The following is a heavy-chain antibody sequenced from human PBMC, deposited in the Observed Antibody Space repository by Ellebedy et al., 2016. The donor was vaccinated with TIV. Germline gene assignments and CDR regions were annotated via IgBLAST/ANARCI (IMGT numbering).Heavy chain of an antibody. CDR2: ISYDGSNK. J-gene: IGHJ4*02. CDR1: GFTFSSYA. Sequence: GESLKISCAASGFTFSSYAMHWVRQAPGKGLEWVAVISYDGSNKYYADSVKGRFTISRDNSKNTLYLQMNSLRAEDTAVYYCAKDWIRSKEFDYWGQGTLVTVSS. V-gene: IGHV3-30-3*01. D-gene: IGHD5-18*01. CDR3: AKDWIRSKEFDY.